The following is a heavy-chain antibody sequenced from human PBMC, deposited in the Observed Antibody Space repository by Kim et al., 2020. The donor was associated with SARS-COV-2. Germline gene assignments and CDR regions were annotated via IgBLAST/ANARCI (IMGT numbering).Heavy chain of an antibody. Sequence: GGTTDYAAPVKGRLTISRDDSKNTLYLQMNSLKTEDTAVYYCTTGGAVDYWGQGTLVTVSS. CDR3: TTGGAVDY. V-gene: IGHV3-15*01. J-gene: IGHJ4*02. D-gene: IGHD6-19*01. CDR2: GGTT.